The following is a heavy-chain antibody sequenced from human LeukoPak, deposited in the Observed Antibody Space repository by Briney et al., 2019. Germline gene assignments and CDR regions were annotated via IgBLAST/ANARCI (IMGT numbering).Heavy chain of an antibody. CDR2: ISGSGGGT. CDR1: GFTFSTYA. Sequence: PGGSLRLSCAASGFTFSTYAMSWVRQAPGKGLEWVSGISGSGGGTYYADSVKGRFTISRDNSKNRLYLQMNSLRAEDTAIYYCATDRQWLVRYYFDYWGQGTLVTVSS. CDR3: ATDRQWLVRYYFDY. J-gene: IGHJ4*02. V-gene: IGHV3-23*01. D-gene: IGHD6-19*01.